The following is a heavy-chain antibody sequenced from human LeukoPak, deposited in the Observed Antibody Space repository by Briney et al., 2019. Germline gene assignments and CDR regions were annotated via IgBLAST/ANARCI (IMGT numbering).Heavy chain of an antibody. CDR2: INSDGTIT. CDR1: GFTFSSYW. Sequence: GGSLRLSCAASGFTFSSYWMHWVRQAPGKGLVWVSRINSDGTITSYADSVKGRFSISRDNAKNTLYLQMNSLRDEDTAVYYCARMGEWSKNWGQGTLVTVSS. D-gene: IGHD3-16*01. V-gene: IGHV3-74*01. J-gene: IGHJ4*02. CDR3: ARMGEWSKN.